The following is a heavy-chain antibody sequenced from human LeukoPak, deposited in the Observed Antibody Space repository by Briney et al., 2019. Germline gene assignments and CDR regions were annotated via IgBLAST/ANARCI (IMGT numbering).Heavy chain of an antibody. V-gene: IGHV1-46*01. CDR3: ARDRLGEVSFDY. J-gene: IGHJ4*02. D-gene: IGHD3-16*01. Sequence: ASVKVSCKASGYTFTGYHMHWVRQAPGQGLEWMGIINPSGGSTSYAQKFQGRVTMTRDTSTSTVYMELSSLRSEDTAVYYCARDRLGEVSFDYWGQGTLVTVSS. CDR1: GYTFTGYH. CDR2: INPSGGST.